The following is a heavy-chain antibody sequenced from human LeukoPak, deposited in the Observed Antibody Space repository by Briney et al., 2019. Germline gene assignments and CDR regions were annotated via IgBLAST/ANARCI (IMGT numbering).Heavy chain of an antibody. CDR1: GFTFTGYG. V-gene: IGHV3-30*02. J-gene: IGHJ4*02. D-gene: IGHD3-10*01. CDR3: AKESVWFAECDSFDY. CDR2: IRFAGSNK. Sequence: TLRLSRAVSGFTFTGYGMHSVPQAPGKGLEWGAFIRFAGSNKYYADSVKCRFTFSKDNSKHTTYLQMSNLRAEDTAVYYGAKESVWFAECDSFDYWGQGILVTVSS.